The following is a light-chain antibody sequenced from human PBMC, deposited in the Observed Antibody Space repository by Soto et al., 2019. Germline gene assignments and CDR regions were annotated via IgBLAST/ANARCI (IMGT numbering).Light chain of an antibody. CDR3: SSYTSSSTFWV. V-gene: IGLV2-14*01. CDR1: SSDVGGYNY. Sequence: QLVLTQPASVSGSPGQSITISCTGTSSDVGGYNYVSWYQQHPGKAPKLMIYDVSNRPSGVSNRFSSSKSGNTASLTISGLQAEDEADYYCSSYTSSSTFWVFGGGTKLTVL. J-gene: IGLJ3*02. CDR2: DVS.